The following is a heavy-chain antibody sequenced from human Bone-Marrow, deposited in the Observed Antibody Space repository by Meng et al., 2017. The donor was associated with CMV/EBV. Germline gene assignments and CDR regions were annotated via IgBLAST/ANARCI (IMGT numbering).Heavy chain of an antibody. D-gene: IGHD3-3*01. V-gene: IGHV3-21*01. CDR1: GFTFSSYS. CDR2: ISSSSSYI. J-gene: IGHJ4*02. Sequence: GESLKISCAASGFTFSSYSMNWVRQAPGKGLEWVSSISSSSSYIYYADSVKGRFTISRDNAKNSLYLQMNSLRAEDTAVYYCARDAIFGVVPFDYWGQGTRVTVSS. CDR3: ARDAIFGVVPFDY.